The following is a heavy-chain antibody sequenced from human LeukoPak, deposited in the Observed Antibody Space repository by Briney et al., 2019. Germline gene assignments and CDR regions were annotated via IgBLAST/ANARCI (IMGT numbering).Heavy chain of an antibody. V-gene: IGHV3-30*18. CDR3: ANGYSPGY. CDR1: GFTFSSYG. CDR2: ISYDGSNK. D-gene: IGHD5-18*01. Sequence: PGGSLRLSCAASGFTFSSYGMHWVRQAPGKGLEWVAVISYDGSNKYYADSVKGRFTISRDNSKNTLYLQMNSLRAEDTAVYHCANGYSPGYWGQGTLVTVSS. J-gene: IGHJ4*02.